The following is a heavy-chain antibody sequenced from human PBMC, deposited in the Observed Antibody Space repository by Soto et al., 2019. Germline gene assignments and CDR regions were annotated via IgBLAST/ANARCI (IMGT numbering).Heavy chain of an antibody. CDR2: INSDGSST. D-gene: IGHD2-15*01. Sequence: EVQLVESGGGLVQPGGSLRLSCAASGFTFSSYWMHWVRQAPGKGLVWVSRINSDGSSTSYADSVKGRFTISRDNAKNTLYLQMYSLRAEDTAVYYCARDLLRGCSGGSCYYYYGMDVWGQGTTVTVSS. CDR3: ARDLLRGCSGGSCYYYYGMDV. V-gene: IGHV3-74*01. J-gene: IGHJ6*02. CDR1: GFTFSSYW.